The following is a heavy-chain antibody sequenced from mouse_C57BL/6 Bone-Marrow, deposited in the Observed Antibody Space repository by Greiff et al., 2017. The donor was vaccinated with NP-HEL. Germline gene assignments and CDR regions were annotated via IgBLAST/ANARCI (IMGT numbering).Heavy chain of an antibody. CDR2: IWGDGGT. J-gene: IGHJ1*03. D-gene: IGHD1-1*01. CDR3: ANCGSRGCFDV. CDR1: GFSLTSYG. V-gene: IGHV2-3*01. Sequence: QVQLKESGPGLVAPSQSLSITCTVSGFSLTSYGVSWVRQPPGKGLEWLGVIWGDGGTNYHSALISSLSISKDNSTSKAFLILISRLTDDTATVFCANCGSRGCFDVWGTGTAIPVSS.